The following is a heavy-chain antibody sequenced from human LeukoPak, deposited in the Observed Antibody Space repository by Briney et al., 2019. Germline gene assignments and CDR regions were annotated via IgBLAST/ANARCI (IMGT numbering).Heavy chain of an antibody. CDR3: ARDWERRIVVVMYAFDI. CDR1: GYTFTGYY. J-gene: IGHJ3*02. Sequence: ASVKVSCKASGYTFTGYYMHWVRQAPGQGLEWMGWINPNSGGTNYAQKFQGRVTMTRDTSISTAYMELSRLRSDDTAVYYCARDWERRIVVVMYAFDIWGQGTMVTVSS. CDR2: INPNSGGT. D-gene: IGHD3-22*01. V-gene: IGHV1-2*02.